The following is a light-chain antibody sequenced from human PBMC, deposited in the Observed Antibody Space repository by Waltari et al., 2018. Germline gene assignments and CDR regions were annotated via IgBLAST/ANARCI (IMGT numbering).Light chain of an antibody. CDR1: KLGDKY. Sequence: SYELTQPPSVSVSPGQTASITCSGDKLGDKYASWYQHKSGQSPALVIYQDTKRPSGVPERFSGSNSGNTATLTISGTQALDEADYYCQAWDSSTAVAFGGGTKLTVL. CDR3: QAWDSSTAVA. V-gene: IGLV3-1*01. J-gene: IGLJ2*01. CDR2: QDT.